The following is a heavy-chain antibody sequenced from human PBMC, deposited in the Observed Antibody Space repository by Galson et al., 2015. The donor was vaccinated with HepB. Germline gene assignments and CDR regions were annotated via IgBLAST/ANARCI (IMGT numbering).Heavy chain of an antibody. D-gene: IGHD3-3*01. J-gene: IGHJ2*01. CDR1: GGSFSSRSYY. CDR3: ARRVLRCDFWSGQSWYFDL. V-gene: IGHV4-39*01. CDR2: VFYTGSV. Sequence: ETLSLTCTVSGGSFSSRSYYWGWIRQSPGKRLEWIGSVFYTGSVSYNPSLKSRVTVSVDTSKTQVSLRLSSVTATDTAVYYCARRVLRCDFWSGQSWYFDLWGRGTLVTVSS.